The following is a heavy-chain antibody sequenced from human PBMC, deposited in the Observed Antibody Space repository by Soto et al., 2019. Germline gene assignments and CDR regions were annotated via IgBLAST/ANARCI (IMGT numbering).Heavy chain of an antibody. CDR3: IKNTDL. V-gene: IGHV3-23*01. CDR1: VFRFRIHA. CDR2: ISATGTDT. Sequence: PWGSLRVCCASSVFRFRIHAMHWVRQAPGKGLDLVAGISATGTDTFYADSVKGRFTISRDNSDNTVSLLMRALTTDDTATYSCIKNTDLWGQGTPVTVSS. J-gene: IGHJ6*01.